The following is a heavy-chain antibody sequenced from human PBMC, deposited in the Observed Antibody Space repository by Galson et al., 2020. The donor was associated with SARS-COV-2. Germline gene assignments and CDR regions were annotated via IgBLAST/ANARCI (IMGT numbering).Heavy chain of an antibody. CDR1: GFTFSSYA. V-gene: IGHV3-23*01. CDR3: AKDRYYYDSSGYYYPFDY. J-gene: IGHJ4*02. CDR2: ISGSGGST. D-gene: IGHD3-22*01. Sequence: GESLKISCAASGFTFSSYAMSWVRQAPGKGLEWVSAISGSGGSTYYADSVKGRFTISRDNSKNTLYLQMNSLRAEDTAVYYCAKDRYYYDSSGYYYPFDYWGQGTLVTVSS.